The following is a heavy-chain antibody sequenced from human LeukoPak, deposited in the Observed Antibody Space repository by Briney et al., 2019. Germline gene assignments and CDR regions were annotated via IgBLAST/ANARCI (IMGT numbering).Heavy chain of an antibody. CDR2: IKQDGSEN. J-gene: IGHJ4*02. D-gene: IGHD2-2*03. CDR3: ARVDIVVVPAGNDY. Sequence: GRCLRLAWAASGFTFSRYWISSVRQAPRKGLGWVAKIKQDGSENYYVGSVKGRFTISRDNGKNSLYLQMNGLRADDTAVYYCARVDIVVVPAGNDYWGEGTLVTVSS. V-gene: IGHV3-7*01. CDR1: GFTFSRYW.